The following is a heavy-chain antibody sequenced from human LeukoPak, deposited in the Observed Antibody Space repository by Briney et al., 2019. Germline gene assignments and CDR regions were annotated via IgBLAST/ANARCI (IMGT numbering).Heavy chain of an antibody. J-gene: IGHJ3*02. Sequence: GRSLRLSCAASGSTFDDYAMHWVRQAPGKGLEWVSGISWNSGSIGYADSVKGRFTISRDNAKNSLYLQMNSLRAEDMALYYCARDSLIRDGYNTNAFDIWGQGTMVTVSS. CDR1: GSTFDDYA. D-gene: IGHD5-24*01. CDR3: ARDSLIRDGYNTNAFDI. CDR2: ISWNSGSI. V-gene: IGHV3-9*03.